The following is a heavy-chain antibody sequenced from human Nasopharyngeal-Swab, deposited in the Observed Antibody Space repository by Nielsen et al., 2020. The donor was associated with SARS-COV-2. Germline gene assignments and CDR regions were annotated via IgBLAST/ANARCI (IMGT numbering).Heavy chain of an antibody. CDR3: ARGRTTVTTFDL. J-gene: IGHJ4*02. D-gene: IGHD4-17*01. Sequence: LRLSCSVSGGSISSGGFYWSWIRQHAGKGLEWIDHIYYTGTTYYNQSLKSRMTISVDTTLNQFSLKVSSVTVADTAVYYCARGRTTVTTFDLWGQGTLVTVSS. V-gene: IGHV4-31*03. CDR2: IYYTGTT. CDR1: GGSISSGGFY.